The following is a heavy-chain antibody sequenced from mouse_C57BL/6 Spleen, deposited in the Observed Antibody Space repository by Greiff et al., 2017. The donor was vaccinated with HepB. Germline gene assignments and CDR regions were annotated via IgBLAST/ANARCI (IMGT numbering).Heavy chain of an antibody. CDR1: GYAFSSYW. CDR2: IYPGDGDT. J-gene: IGHJ4*01. V-gene: IGHV1-80*01. Sequence: VQLQQSGAELVKPGASVKISCKASGYAFSSYWMNWVKQRPGKGLEWIGQIYPGDGDTNYNGKFKGKATLTADKSSSTAYMQLSSLTSEDSAVYCCARGEYPLYAMDYWGQGTSVTVSS. CDR3: ARGEYPLYAMDY. D-gene: IGHD2-10*02.